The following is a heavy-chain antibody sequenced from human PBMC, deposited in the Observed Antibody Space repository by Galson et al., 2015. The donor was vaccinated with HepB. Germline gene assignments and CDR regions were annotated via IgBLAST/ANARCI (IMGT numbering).Heavy chain of an antibody. Sequence: SLRLSCAASGFTFSSYWMHWVRQAPGKWLVWVSRINSDGSSTSYADSVKGRFTISRDNAKNTLYLQMNSLRAEDTAVYYCARGPYSSGWYWGVDYWGQGTLVTVSS. V-gene: IGHV3-74*01. J-gene: IGHJ4*02. CDR1: GFTFSSYW. CDR2: INSDGSST. CDR3: ARGPYSSGWYWGVDY. D-gene: IGHD6-19*01.